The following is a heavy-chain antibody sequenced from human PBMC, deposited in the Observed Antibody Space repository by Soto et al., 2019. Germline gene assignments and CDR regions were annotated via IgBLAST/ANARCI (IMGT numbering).Heavy chain of an antibody. J-gene: IGHJ6*02. D-gene: IGHD3-16*01. CDR2: IYYSGST. CDR3: WRGGGGGPHYYGMDV. CDR1: GGSISSSSYY. V-gene: IGHV4-39*01. Sequence: SETLSLTCTVSGGSISSSSYYWGWIRQPPGKGLEWIGSIYYSGSTYYNPSLKSRVTISVDTSKNQFSLKLSSVTAADTAVYYCWRGGGGGPHYYGMDVWAQGSTVTVSS.